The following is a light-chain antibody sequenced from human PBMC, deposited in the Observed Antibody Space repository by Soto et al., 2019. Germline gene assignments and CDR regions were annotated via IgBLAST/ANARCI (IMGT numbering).Light chain of an antibody. V-gene: IGLV2-11*01. J-gene: IGLJ3*02. CDR1: SRDV. Sequence: QLVLTQSRSVSGSPGQSVTISCTGTSRDVSWYQHHPGKAPKLMIYDVYKRPSGVPDRFSGSKSGNTASLTISGLQAEDEADLYCSSYAGGHVWVFGGGTKLTVL. CDR3: SSYAGGHVWV. CDR2: DVY.